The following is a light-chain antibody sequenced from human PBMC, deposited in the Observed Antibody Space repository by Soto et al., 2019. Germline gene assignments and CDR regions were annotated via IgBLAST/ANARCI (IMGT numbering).Light chain of an antibody. J-gene: IGKJ5*01. CDR1: QTIRGL. V-gene: IGKV3-11*01. Sequence: IVLTQSPATLSLSPGERATLSCRTSQTIRGLLNWYQQRPGQAPRLLIYDTSSRATDIPARFSGSGSGTDFILTISSLVSEDFGVYFCQQRHNWPITFGQGTRLDIK. CDR2: DTS. CDR3: QQRHNWPIT.